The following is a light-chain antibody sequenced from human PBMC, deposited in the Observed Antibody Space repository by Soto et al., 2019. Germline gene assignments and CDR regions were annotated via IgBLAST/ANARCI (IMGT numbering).Light chain of an antibody. CDR3: QQSETYPLT. Sequence: IQMTQSPSSLSASVGDRVTITCRASQTISTWLAWYQHKPGKAPNLLIYDASTLMSGVPSRFSGSGSGTEFTLTISSLQPGDFATYYCQQSETYPLTFGQGTRLDIK. CDR1: QTISTW. J-gene: IGKJ5*01. V-gene: IGKV1-5*01. CDR2: DAS.